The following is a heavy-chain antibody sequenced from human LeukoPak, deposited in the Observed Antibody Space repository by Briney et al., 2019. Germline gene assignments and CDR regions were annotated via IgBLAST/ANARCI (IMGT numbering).Heavy chain of an antibody. Sequence: SETLSLTCAVSGYSITTGRYWGWIRQPPGKGLEWIGSVYHSGSTYYNPSLKSRVTISVDTSKNQFSLNLRSVTAADTAVYYCASSITIFGVVLRTIYFDYWGQGILVTVSS. CDR1: GYSITTGRY. CDR2: VYHSGST. J-gene: IGHJ4*02. V-gene: IGHV4-38-2*01. CDR3: ASSITIFGVVLRTIYFDY. D-gene: IGHD3-3*01.